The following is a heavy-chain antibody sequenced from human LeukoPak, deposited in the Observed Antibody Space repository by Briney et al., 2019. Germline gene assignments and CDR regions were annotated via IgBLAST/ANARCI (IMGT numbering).Heavy chain of an antibody. CDR3: AKELYGNPSGY. Sequence: PGGSLRLSCAASGFTLRSSAMSWVRQASGKGLEWVSAISGDGGTISYAASVRGRFTISRDNAKNTLFLQMSSLRAGDTALYYCAKELYGNPSGYWGQGTRVTVSS. V-gene: IGHV3-23*01. D-gene: IGHD2-8*01. J-gene: IGHJ4*02. CDR2: ISGDGGTI. CDR1: GFTLRSSA.